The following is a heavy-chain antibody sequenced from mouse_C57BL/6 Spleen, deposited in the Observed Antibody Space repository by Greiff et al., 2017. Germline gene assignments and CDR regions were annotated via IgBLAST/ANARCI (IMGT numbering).Heavy chain of an antibody. J-gene: IGHJ4*01. CDR2: IDPSDSYT. CDR3: ARGDYSNSIDY. D-gene: IGHD1-1*02. CDR1: GYTFTSYW. V-gene: IGHV1-69*01. Sequence: QVQLKQPGAELVMPGASVKLSCKASGYTFTSYWMHWVKQRPGQGLEWIGEIDPSDSYTNYNQKFKGKSTLTVDKSSSTAYMQLSSLTSEDSAVYYCARGDYSNSIDYWGQGTSVTVSS.